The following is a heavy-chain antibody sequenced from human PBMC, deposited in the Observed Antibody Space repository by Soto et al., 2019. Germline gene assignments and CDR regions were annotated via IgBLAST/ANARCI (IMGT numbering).Heavy chain of an antibody. J-gene: IGHJ4*02. CDR2: ISSSSSYI. CDR1: GFTFSSYS. D-gene: IGHD2-21*02. CDR3: ARENTLYCGGDYPLNY. V-gene: IGHV3-21*01. Sequence: GGSLRLSCAASGFTFSSYSMNWVRQAPGKGLEWVSSISSSSSYIYYADSVKGRFTISRDNAKNSLYLQMNSLRAEDTAVYYCARENTLYCGGDYPLNYCCQGAWVTV.